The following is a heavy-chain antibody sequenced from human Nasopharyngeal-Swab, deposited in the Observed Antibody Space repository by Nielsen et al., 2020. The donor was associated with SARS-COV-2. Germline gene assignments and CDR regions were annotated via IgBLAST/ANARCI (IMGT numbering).Heavy chain of an antibody. D-gene: IGHD3-22*01. CDR1: GVSISSCGYY. V-gene: IGHV4-31*03. J-gene: IGHJ4*02. Sequence: TLSLTCSVSGVSISSCGYYWSWIRHHPGTGLEWIGYIYYSGSTYYNPSLKCRVTISVDTSKNQFSLNLSSVTAADTAVYYCARAPIVVVITAFDYWGQGTLVTVSS. CDR2: IYYSGST. CDR3: ARAPIVVVITAFDY.